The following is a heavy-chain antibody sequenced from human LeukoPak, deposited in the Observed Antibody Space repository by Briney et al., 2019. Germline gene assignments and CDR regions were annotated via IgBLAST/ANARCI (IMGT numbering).Heavy chain of an antibody. Sequence: GGSLRLSCEASGFTFSSYAMGWVRQAPGKGLEWVGFIASETYGGTAEYAASVKGRFTISRDDSKSIAYLQMNSLKTEDTAVYYCTRDQTPYYWGQGTLVTVSS. CDR1: GFTFSSYA. CDR2: IASETYGGTA. V-gene: IGHV3-49*04. J-gene: IGHJ4*02. CDR3: TRDQTPYY.